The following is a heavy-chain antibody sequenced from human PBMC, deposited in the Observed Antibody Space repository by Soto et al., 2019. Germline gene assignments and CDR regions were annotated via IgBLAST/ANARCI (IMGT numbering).Heavy chain of an antibody. Sequence: SVKVSCKASGGTFSSYAISWVRQAPGQGLEWMGGIIPIFGTANYAQKFQGRVTITADESTSTAYMELSSLRSEDTAVYYCARGSSSWYWFDPWGRGTLVTVSS. CDR1: GGTFSSYA. V-gene: IGHV1-69*13. J-gene: IGHJ5*02. CDR3: ARGSSSWYWFDP. CDR2: IIPIFGTA. D-gene: IGHD6-13*01.